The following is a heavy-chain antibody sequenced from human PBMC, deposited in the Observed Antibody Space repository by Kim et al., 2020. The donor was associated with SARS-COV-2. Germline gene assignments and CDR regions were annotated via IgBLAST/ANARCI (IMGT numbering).Heavy chain of an antibody. CDR3: ASWWELLGGAFDY. Sequence: GGSLRLSCAASGFTVSSNYMSWVRQAPGRGLEWVSVIYSGGSTYYADAVKGRFTISRDNSKNTLYLQMNSLRAEDTAVYYCASWWELLGGAFDYWGQGTLVTVSS. D-gene: IGHD1-26*01. CDR1: GFTVSSNY. V-gene: IGHV3-66*01. CDR2: IYSGGST. J-gene: IGHJ4*02.